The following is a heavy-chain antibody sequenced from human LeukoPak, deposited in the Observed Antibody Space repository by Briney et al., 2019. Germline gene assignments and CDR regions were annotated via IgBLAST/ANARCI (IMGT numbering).Heavy chain of an antibody. V-gene: IGHV1-18*01. Sequence: ASVKVSCKASGYXFTTYGMSWVRQAPGQGLECMGWINPYNGNTNYAQKLQGRVTMTTDTSTSTAYMELRSLRSDDTAVYYCARELYGRFEYWGQGTLVTVSS. D-gene: IGHD2-2*02. CDR1: GYXFTTYG. CDR3: ARELYGRFEY. CDR2: INPYNGNT. J-gene: IGHJ4*02.